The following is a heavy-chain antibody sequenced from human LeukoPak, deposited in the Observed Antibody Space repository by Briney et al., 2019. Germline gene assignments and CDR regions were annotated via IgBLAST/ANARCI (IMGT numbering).Heavy chain of an antibody. CDR3: ARFETKGFDP. Sequence: GGSLRLSCAASGFTFSSYSMNWVRQAPGKGLEWVSSISSSSSYIYYADSVKGRFTISRDNAKNSLYLQMDSLRAEDTAVYYCARFETKGFDPWGQGTLVTVSS. V-gene: IGHV3-21*01. D-gene: IGHD1-7*01. CDR1: GFTFSSYS. J-gene: IGHJ5*02. CDR2: ISSSSSYI.